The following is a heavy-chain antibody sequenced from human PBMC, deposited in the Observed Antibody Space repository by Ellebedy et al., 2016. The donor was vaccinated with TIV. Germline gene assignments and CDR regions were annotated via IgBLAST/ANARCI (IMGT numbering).Heavy chain of an antibody. J-gene: IGHJ4*02. CDR3: AREGLVWELEGYFDY. D-gene: IGHD1-26*01. V-gene: IGHV3-30-3*01. CDR1: GFTFSSYA. CDR2: ISYDGSNK. Sequence: GESLKISCAASGFTFSSYAMSWVRQAPGKGLEWVAVISYDGSNKYYADSVKGRFTISRDNSKNTLYLQMNSLRAEDTAVYYCAREGLVWELEGYFDYWGQGTLVTVSS.